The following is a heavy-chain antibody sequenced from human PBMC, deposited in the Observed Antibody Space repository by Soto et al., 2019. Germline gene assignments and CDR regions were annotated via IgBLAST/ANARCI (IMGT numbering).Heavy chain of an antibody. Sequence: SVKVSCKASGGTFNSYTISWVRQAPGQGLEWMGRIIPILGIANYAQKFQGRVTITADKSTSTAYMELSSLRSEDTAVYYCASGYSYGYQSYYYGMDVWGQGPTVTVS. J-gene: IGHJ6*02. CDR3: ASGYSYGYQSYYYGMDV. V-gene: IGHV1-69*02. D-gene: IGHD5-18*01. CDR1: GGTFNSYT. CDR2: IIPILGIA.